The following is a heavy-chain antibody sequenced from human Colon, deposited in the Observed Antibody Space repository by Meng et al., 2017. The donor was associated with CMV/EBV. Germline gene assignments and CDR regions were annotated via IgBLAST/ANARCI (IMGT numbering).Heavy chain of an antibody. CDR2: ISWNSFSI. V-gene: IGHV3-9*01. J-gene: IGHJ4*02. CDR1: GFAFSESG. Sequence: SLKISCVASGFAFSESGMHWVRQVPGKGLEWLSGISWNSFSIDYADSVKGRFTISRDNAKNSLYLEMSSLRVEDTAFYYCARDSSNWGYHFDSWGQGTLVTVSS. CDR3: ARDSSNWGYHFDS. D-gene: IGHD7-27*01.